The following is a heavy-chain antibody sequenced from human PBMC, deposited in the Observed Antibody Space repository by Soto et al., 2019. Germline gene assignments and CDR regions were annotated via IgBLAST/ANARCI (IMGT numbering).Heavy chain of an antibody. CDR3: IQSRCGGDCLQSYASHYYYGMDV. CDR1: GFSLSTSGVG. CDR2: IYWDDDK. V-gene: IGHV2-5*02. D-gene: IGHD2-21*02. Sequence: QITLKESGPTLVKSTQTLTLTCTFSGFSLSTSGVGVGWIRQPPGKALEWLALIYWDDDKRYSPSLRSRLTISKDTSKHQVVLTMTNMDPVDTATYHCIQSRCGGDCLQSYASHYYYGMDVWGQGTTVTVSS. J-gene: IGHJ6*02.